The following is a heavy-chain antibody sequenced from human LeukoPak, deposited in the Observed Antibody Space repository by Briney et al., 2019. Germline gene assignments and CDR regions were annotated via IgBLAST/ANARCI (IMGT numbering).Heavy chain of an antibody. J-gene: IGHJ6*04. V-gene: IGHV3-21*01. D-gene: IGHD2-2*03. CDR1: GFSFTSYS. Sequence: PGGSLRLSCAASGFSFTSYSFNWVRQAPGKGLEWVSSISSSNSYTYYADSVKGRFTISRDNAKNSLYLQMDNLRADDTAVYYCARVGRWINGYMDLWGKGTTVTVSS. CDR2: ISSSNSYT. CDR3: ARVGRWINGYMDL.